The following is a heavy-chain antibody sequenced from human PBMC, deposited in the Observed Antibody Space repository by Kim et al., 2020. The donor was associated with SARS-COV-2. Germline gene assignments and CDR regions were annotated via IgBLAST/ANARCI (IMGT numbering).Heavy chain of an antibody. J-gene: IGHJ4*02. CDR3: ARDHKYTTYSSFDC. V-gene: IGHV3-11*01. CDR1: GFTFSDHY. CDR2: ITGSGSTK. Sequence: GGSLRLSCVASGFTFSDHYMSWIRQAPGKGLEWVSHITGSGSTKYYADSVKGRFTISRDNPRNSLYLHMNSLRADDTAVYFCARDHKYTTYSSFDCWGQG. D-gene: IGHD2-21*01.